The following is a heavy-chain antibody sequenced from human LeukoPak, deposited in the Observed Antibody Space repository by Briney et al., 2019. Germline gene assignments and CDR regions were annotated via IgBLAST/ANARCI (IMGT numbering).Heavy chain of an antibody. D-gene: IGHD2-8*01. V-gene: IGHV1-2*02. CDR1: GYTFTTQY. CDR2: INPNSGGT. CDR3: ARGNDYGDY. J-gene: IGHJ4*02. Sequence: GASVKVSCKASGYTFTTQYIHWVRQAAGQGLEWLGWINPNSGGTKYAQNFQGRVTMTRDTSITTAYMELNWLTTADTAMYYCARGNDYGDYWGQGTPVTVSS.